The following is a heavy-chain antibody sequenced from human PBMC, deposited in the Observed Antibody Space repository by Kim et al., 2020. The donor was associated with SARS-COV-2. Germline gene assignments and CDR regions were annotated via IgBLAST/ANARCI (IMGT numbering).Heavy chain of an antibody. J-gene: IGHJ4*02. CDR3: AKDRVVVAATDY. D-gene: IGHD2-15*01. V-gene: IGHV3-23*01. Sequence: TYYADSVKGRFTISRDNSKNTLYLQMNSLRAEDTAVYYCAKDRVVVAATDYWGQGTLVTVSS. CDR2: T.